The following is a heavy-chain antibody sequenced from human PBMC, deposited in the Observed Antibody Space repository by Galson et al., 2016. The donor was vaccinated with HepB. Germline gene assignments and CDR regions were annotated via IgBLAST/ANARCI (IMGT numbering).Heavy chain of an antibody. V-gene: IGHV1-69*01. CDR1: GGTLSNYV. Sequence: QSGAEVKKPGSSVTVCCKTSGGTLSNYVISWVRQAPGQGLEWVGGIIPISGTAIYTQKLQGRVIITADGSTSTTYMELSRLRSEDTAVYYCARGLPPGDWGQGTLVTVSS. J-gene: IGHJ4*02. CDR2: IIPISGTA. CDR3: ARGLPPGD.